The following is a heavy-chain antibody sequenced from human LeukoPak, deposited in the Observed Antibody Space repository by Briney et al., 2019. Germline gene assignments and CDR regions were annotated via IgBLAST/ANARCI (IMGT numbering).Heavy chain of an antibody. CDR2: INWNGGST. J-gene: IGHJ6*03. Sequence: GGSLRLSCAASGFTFDDYGMSWVRQAPGKGLEWVSGINWNGGSTGYADSVKGRFTISRDISKNTMYLQMNSLRAEDTALYYCAKSYDSTPRDYYYMDVWGKGTTVTVSS. CDR3: AKSYDSTPRDYYYMDV. CDR1: GFTFDDYG. D-gene: IGHD3-22*01. V-gene: IGHV3-20*04.